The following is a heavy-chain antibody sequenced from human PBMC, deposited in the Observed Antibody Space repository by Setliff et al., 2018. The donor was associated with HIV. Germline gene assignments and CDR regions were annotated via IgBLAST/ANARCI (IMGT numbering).Heavy chain of an antibody. J-gene: IGHJ3*02. D-gene: IGHD1-7*01. Sequence: ASVKVSCKASGYTFTKYGISWVRQAPGQGLEWMGRINPDSGDTNYAQKFQGRVTMTRDTSINTAYMDLNRLRSDDTAVYYCATGFNWNYVEGAFDIWGQGTMVTVSS. V-gene: IGHV1-2*06. CDR3: ATGFNWNYVEGAFDI. CDR2: INPDSGDT. CDR1: GYTFTKYG.